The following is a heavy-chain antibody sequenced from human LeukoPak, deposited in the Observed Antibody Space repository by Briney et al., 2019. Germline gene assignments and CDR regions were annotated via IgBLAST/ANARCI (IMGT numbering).Heavy chain of an antibody. CDR2: IYYSGST. CDR3: AGYTTSWYTFDI. V-gene: IGHV4-28*01. D-gene: IGHD6-13*01. J-gene: IGHJ3*02. CDR1: GYSISSSNW. Sequence: SETLSLTCAVSGYSISSSNWWGWIRQPPGKVLEWIGYIYYSGSTYYQPSLKSRVTMSVDTSKNQFSLKLSSVTAVDTAVYYCAGYTTSWYTFDIWGQGTMVTVSS.